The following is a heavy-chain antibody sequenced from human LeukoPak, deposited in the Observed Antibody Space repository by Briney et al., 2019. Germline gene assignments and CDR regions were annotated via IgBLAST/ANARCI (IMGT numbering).Heavy chain of an antibody. V-gene: IGHV4-34*01. J-gene: IGHJ5*02. CDR3: IPIKNCFDP. Sequence: SETLSLTCAVYGGSFSAYFWRWLRRPPGEGLEWFGEINHSGSTNSNPSLKSRITLSVDTSKNQFSLRLISVYITVREAEIQIPIKNCFDPWGQGTLVTVSS. CDR2: INHSGST. CDR1: GGSFSAYF. D-gene: IGHD3-10*01.